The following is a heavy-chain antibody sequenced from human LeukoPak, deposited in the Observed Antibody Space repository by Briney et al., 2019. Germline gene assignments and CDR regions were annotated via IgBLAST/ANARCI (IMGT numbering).Heavy chain of an antibody. CDR1: GGSITPYY. D-gene: IGHD3-22*01. V-gene: IGHV4-59*01. J-gene: IGHJ5*02. Sequence: SETLSVTCSVSGGSITPYYWSWIRQPPGKGLEWIGYIFYSGSTNFNPSLKSRVTTSVDTSKNQFSLNLSSVTAADTAVYYCARGRGSSGYYHEGEWFDPWGQGTLVTVSS. CDR2: IFYSGST. CDR3: ARGRGSSGYYHEGEWFDP.